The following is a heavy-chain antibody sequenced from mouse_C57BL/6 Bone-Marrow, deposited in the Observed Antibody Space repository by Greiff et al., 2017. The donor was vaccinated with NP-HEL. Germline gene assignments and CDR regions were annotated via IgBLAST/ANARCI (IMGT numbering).Heavy chain of an antibody. D-gene: IGHD1-1*01. CDR2: ISDGGSYT. CDR3: AITTVVATDYAMDY. J-gene: IGHJ4*01. CDR1: GFTFSSYA. Sequence: DVMLVESGGGLVKPGGSLKLSCAASGFTFSSYAMSWVRQTPEKRLEWVATISDGGSYTYYPDNVKGRFTISRDNAKNNLYMQMSHLKSEDTAMYYCAITTVVATDYAMDYWGQGTSVTVSS. V-gene: IGHV5-4*03.